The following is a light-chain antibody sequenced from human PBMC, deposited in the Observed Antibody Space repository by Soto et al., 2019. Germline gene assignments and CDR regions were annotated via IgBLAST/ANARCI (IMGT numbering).Light chain of an antibody. J-gene: IGLJ2*01. CDR1: SSDVGAYNY. V-gene: IGLV2-14*01. CDR3: SSYTSSSTLV. Sequence: QSALTQPASVSGSPGQSITISYTGTSSDVGAYNYVSWYQQHPGKAPKLMIYDVSNRPSGVSNRFSGSKSGNTASLTISGLQAEDEADYYCSSYTSSSTLVFGGVTTLTVL. CDR2: DVS.